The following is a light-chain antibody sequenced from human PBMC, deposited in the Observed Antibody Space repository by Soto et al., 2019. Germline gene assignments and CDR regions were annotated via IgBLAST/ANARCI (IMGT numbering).Light chain of an antibody. CDR2: AAS. CDR3: QHSYSCALT. J-gene: IGKJ4*01. CDR1: QSISSD. Sequence: DTQMTQCPSSPSAAVGVSVTSTCRASQSISSDLNWYQQKTGKAPKVLIYAASSLQSGVPSRFSVIRSGTDFTLSISSLQPEDFATYYGQHSYSCALTFGGGTKVEIK. V-gene: IGKV1-39*01.